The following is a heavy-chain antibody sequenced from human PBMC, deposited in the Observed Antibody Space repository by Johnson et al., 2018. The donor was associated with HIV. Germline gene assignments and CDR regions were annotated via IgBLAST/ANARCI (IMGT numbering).Heavy chain of an antibody. Sequence: QVQLVESGGGVVQPGRSLRLSCAASGFTFSDYYMSWIRQAPEKGLEWVSYISSSGSHSIYYADSVKGRFTISRDNSKNSLYLQMSSLRAEDTAMYHCARGTWEQPHSFDMWGQGTMVTVSS. CDR1: GFTFSDYY. D-gene: IGHD1/OR15-1a*01. CDR2: ISSSGSHSI. CDR3: ARGTWEQPHSFDM. J-gene: IGHJ3*02. V-gene: IGHV3-11*04.